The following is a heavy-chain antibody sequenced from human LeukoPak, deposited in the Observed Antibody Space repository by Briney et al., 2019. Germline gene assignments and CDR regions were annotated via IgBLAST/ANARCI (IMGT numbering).Heavy chain of an antibody. CDR2: IWYDGSNK. D-gene: IGHD3-22*01. CDR3: AKVITMIVVAGAFDI. CDR1: GFTFSSYG. J-gene: IGHJ3*02. Sequence: GRSLRLSCAASGFTFSSYGMHWVRQAPGKGLEWVAVIWYDGSNKYYADSVKGRFTISRDNSKNTLYLQMNSLRAEDTAVYYCAKVITMIVVAGAFDIWGQGTMVTVSS. V-gene: IGHV3-33*06.